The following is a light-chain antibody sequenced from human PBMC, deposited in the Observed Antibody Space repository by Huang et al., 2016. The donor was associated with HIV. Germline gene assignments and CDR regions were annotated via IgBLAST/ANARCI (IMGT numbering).Light chain of an antibody. CDR2: DTS. CDR1: QSVANY. J-gene: IGKJ4*01. Sequence: IVLTQSPATLSWYPGESVTLSCRASQSVANYIAWYQQHPGQSPKLLIYDTSNRATGTPVRFSGSGSVTDFTLTISSLESEDFAVYYCQQRSSGVTFGGGTKVQVK. V-gene: IGKV3-11*01. CDR3: QQRSSGVT.